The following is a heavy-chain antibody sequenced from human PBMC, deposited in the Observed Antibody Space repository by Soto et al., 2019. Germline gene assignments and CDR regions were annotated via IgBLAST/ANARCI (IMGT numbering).Heavy chain of an antibody. J-gene: IGHJ4*02. D-gene: IGHD6-13*01. Sequence: SETLSLTCAVYGGSFSGYYWSWIRQPPGKGLEWIGEINHSGSTNYNPSLKSRVTISVDTSKNQFSLKLSSVTAADTAVYYCASYSSSQQGGYWGQGTLVTVSS. V-gene: IGHV4-34*01. CDR2: INHSGST. CDR3: ASYSSSQQGGY. CDR1: GGSFSGYY.